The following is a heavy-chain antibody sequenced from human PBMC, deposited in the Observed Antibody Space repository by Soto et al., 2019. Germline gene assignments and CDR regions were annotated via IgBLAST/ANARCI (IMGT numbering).Heavy chain of an antibody. CDR2: IYFSGTT. V-gene: IGHV4-30-4*01. D-gene: IGHD2-2*01. Sequence: SETLSLTCTVSGGSVSNGAYFWNWIRQPPGKGLEWIGYIYFSGTTYYNPSLKSRLKISVDTAKNQFSLQLSSVTAADTAVYYCARQDRSGTTCHDFDYWGQGTLVTVSS. CDR1: GGSVSNGAYF. CDR3: ARQDRSGTTCHDFDY. J-gene: IGHJ4*02.